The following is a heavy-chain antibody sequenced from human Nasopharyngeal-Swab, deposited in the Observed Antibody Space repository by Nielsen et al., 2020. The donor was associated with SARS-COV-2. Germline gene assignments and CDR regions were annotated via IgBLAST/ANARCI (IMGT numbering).Heavy chain of an antibody. D-gene: IGHD4-11*01. J-gene: IGHJ6*02. CDR3: ARDQNRIDYSNKNPKLYYYYGMDV. V-gene: IGHV3-21*01. Sequence: GESLKISCAASGFTFSRHSMNWVRQAPGKGLEWVSSISSSSSYIYYADSVKGRFTISRDNAKNSLYLQMNSLRAEDTAVYYCARDQNRIDYSNKNPKLYYYYGMDVWGQGTTVTVSS. CDR1: GFTFSRHS. CDR2: ISSSSSYI.